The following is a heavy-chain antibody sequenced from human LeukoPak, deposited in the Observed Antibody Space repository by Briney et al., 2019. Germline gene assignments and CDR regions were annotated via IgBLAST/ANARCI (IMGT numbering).Heavy chain of an antibody. Sequence: SETLSLTCTVSGGSISSGGYYWSWIRQHPGKGLEWIGYIYYSGSTYYNPSLKSRVTISVDTSKNQFSLKLSSVTAADTAVYYCARAGGDGYNLGLDYWGQGTLVTVSS. D-gene: IGHD5-24*01. CDR2: IYYSGST. CDR1: GGSISSGGYY. J-gene: IGHJ4*02. V-gene: IGHV4-31*03. CDR3: ARAGGDGYNLGLDY.